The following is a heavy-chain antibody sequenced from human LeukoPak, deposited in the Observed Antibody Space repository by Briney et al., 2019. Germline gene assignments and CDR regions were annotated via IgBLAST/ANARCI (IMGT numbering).Heavy chain of an antibody. V-gene: IGHV4-34*01. CDR1: GGSVSGYY. J-gene: IGHJ3*02. D-gene: IGHD3-16*01. Sequence: SETLSLTCAVYGGSVSGYYWSWIRQPPGKGLEWSGSFYHSGSTYYNPSLKSRVTMSVDNSKNYFSLRLSSVTAADTAVYYCARVRARNYVDAFDIWGQGTMVTVSS. CDR2: FYHSGST. CDR3: ARVRARNYVDAFDI.